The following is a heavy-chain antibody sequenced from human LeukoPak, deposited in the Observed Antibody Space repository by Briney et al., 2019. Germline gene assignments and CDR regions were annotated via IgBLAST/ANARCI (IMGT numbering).Heavy chain of an antibody. J-gene: IGHJ4*02. CDR1: GGSISSYY. D-gene: IGHD6-19*01. Sequence: KPSETLSLTCTVSGGSISSYYWSWIRQPAGKGLEWIGRIYPSGSTNYSPSLKSRVTMSLDTSKNQFSLKLSSVTAADTAVYYCARAETNPRDTSGWYGNYFDYWGQGTLVTVSS. V-gene: IGHV4-4*07. CDR2: IYPSGST. CDR3: ARAETNPRDTSGWYGNYFDY.